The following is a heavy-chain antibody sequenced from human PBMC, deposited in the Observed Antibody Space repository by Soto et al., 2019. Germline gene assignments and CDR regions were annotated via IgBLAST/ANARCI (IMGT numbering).Heavy chain of an antibody. Sequence: PSETLSLTCAVSGGSISSSNWWSWVRQPPGKGLEWIGEIYHSGSTNYNPSLKSRVTISVDKSKNQFSLKLSSVTAADTAVYYCARELRGYSYGYFGYWGQGTLVTVSS. J-gene: IGHJ4*02. CDR1: GGSISSSNW. CDR2: IYHSGST. V-gene: IGHV4-4*02. CDR3: ARELRGYSYGYFGY. D-gene: IGHD5-18*01.